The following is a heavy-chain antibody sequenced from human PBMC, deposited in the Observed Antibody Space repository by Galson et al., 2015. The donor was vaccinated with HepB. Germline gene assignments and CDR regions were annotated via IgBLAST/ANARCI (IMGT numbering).Heavy chain of an antibody. D-gene: IGHD6-19*01. CDR3: ARVWGWAVAGTDFDY. CDR2: ISYDGSNK. Sequence: SLRLSCAASGFTFSSYGMHWVRQAPGKGLEWVAVISYDGSNKYYADSVKGRFTISRDNSKNTLYLQMNSLRAEDTAVYYCARVWGWAVAGTDFDYWGQGTLVTVSS. CDR1: GFTFSSYG. J-gene: IGHJ4*02. V-gene: IGHV3-30*19.